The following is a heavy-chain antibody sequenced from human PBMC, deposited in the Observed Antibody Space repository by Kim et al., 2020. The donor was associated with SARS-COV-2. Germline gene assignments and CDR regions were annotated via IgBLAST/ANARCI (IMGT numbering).Heavy chain of an antibody. V-gene: IGHV3-33*06. CDR1: GFTFSSYG. J-gene: IGHJ4*02. CDR2: IWYDGSNK. CDR3: AKALQWELLLDY. Sequence: GGSLRLSCAASGFTFSSYGMHWVRQAPGKGLEWVAVIWYDGSNKYYADSVKGRFTISRDNSKNTLYLQMNSLRAEDTAVYYCAKALQWELLLDYWGQGTLVTVSS. D-gene: IGHD1-26*01.